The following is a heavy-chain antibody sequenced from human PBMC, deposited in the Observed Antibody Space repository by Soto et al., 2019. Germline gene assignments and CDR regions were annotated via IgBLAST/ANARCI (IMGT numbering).Heavy chain of an antibody. J-gene: IGHJ4*02. CDR3: ARDAAVGLFDY. Sequence: ASVKVSCKASGGTFSSYAISWVRQAPGQGLEWMGRIIPILGTANYAQKFQGRVTMTTDTSTSTAYMELRSLRSDDTAVYYCARDAAVGLFDYWGQGTLVTVSS. V-gene: IGHV1-69*04. CDR2: IIPILGTA. CDR1: GGTFSSYA. D-gene: IGHD1-26*01.